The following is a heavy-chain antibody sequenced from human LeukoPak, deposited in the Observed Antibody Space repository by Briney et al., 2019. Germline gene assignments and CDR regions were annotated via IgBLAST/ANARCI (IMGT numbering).Heavy chain of an antibody. D-gene: IGHD1-26*01. J-gene: IGHJ4*02. CDR1: GFTFSSYA. CDR2: ISYDGSNK. CDR3: GRDLGGRSGY. Sequence: GGSLRLSCAASGFTFSSYAMHWVRQAPGKGLEWVAVISYDGSNKYYADSVKGRFTISRDNAKNTLYLQMNSLRAEDTAVYYCGRDLGGRSGYWGQGTLVTVSS. V-gene: IGHV3-30*04.